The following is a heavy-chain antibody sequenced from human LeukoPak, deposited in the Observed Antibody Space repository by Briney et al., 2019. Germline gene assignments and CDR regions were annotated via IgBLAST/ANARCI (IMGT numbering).Heavy chain of an antibody. Sequence: PSETLSLTCTVSGGSISSGDYYRSWIRQPPGKGLEWIGYMYYSGSTYYNPSLKSRVTISLDTSKNQFSLKLNSVTAADTAVYYCARPYYYDSRIDPWGQGTLVTVSS. J-gene: IGHJ5*02. CDR2: MYYSGST. CDR1: GGSISSGDYY. CDR3: ARPYYYDSRIDP. V-gene: IGHV4-30-4*01. D-gene: IGHD3-22*01.